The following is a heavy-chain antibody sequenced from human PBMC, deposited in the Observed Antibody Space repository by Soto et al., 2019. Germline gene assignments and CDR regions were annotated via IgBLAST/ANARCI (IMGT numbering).Heavy chain of an antibody. CDR1: GFTFSSYG. CDR2: ISYDGSNK. CDR3: AKSYSSSSYYYYGMDV. D-gene: IGHD6-6*01. J-gene: IGHJ6*02. V-gene: IGHV3-30*18. Sequence: SGGSLRLSCAASGFTFSSYGMHWVRQAPGKGLEWVAVISYDGSNKYYADSVKGRFTIPRDNSKNTLYLQMNSLRAEDTAVYYCAKSYSSSSYYYYGMDVWGQGTTVTVSS.